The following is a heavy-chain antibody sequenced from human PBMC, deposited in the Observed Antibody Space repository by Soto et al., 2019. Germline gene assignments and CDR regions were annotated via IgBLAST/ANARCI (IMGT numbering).Heavy chain of an antibody. CDR2: ISSSGNSK. CDR3: ARESCSSSSCSTRYGMDV. V-gene: IGHV3-48*03. J-gene: IGHJ6*02. CDR1: GFTFTGYE. Sequence: EVQLVESGGGLVQPGGSLRLSCVASGFTFTGYEMNWVRQAPGKGLEWVSYISSSGNSKYYAYSVKGRFTISRDNAKNSLYLQMNSLRAEDTAIYYCARESCSSSSCSTRYGMDVWGQGSTVTVSS. D-gene: IGHD2-2*01.